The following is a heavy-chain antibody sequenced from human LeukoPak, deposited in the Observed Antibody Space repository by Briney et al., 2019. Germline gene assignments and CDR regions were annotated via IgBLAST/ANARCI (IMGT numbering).Heavy chain of an antibody. CDR2: IYYSGST. V-gene: IGHV4-59*01. CDR1: GGSISNYY. Sequence: SETLSLTCTVSGGSISNYYWTWIRQPSGKGLEWIGYIYYSGSTGYNPSLGGRVTISLDKSKNQFSLRLTSVTAADTAVYCCARSVGWSYGLDPWGQGTLVTVSS. D-gene: IGHD6-19*01. J-gene: IGHJ5*02. CDR3: ARSVGWSYGLDP.